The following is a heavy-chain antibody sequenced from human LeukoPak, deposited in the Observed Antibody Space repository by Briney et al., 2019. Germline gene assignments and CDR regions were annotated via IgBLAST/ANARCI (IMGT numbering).Heavy chain of an antibody. CDR3: ARGVVVAAIYNWFDP. D-gene: IGHD2-15*01. J-gene: IGHJ5*02. CDR1: GGTFSSYA. CDR2: IVPIFGTA. V-gene: IGHV1-69*13. Sequence: SVKVSCEASGGTFSSYAISWVRQAPGQGLEWMGGIVPIFGTANYAQKFQGRVTITADESTSTAYMELSSLRSEDTAVYYCARGVVVAAIYNWFDPWGQGTLVTVSS.